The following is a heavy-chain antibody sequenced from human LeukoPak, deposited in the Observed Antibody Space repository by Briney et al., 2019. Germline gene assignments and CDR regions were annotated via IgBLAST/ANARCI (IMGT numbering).Heavy chain of an antibody. V-gene: IGHV3-23*01. CDR1: GFTFSDYY. J-gene: IGHJ4*02. CDR2: ISGSGGST. CDR3: AKDHRVHCSGGSCYFLPSPLFDY. Sequence: PGGSLRLSCAASGFTFSDYYMSWIRQAPGKGLEWVSAISGSGGSTYYADSVKGRFTISRDNSKNTLYLQMNSLRAEDTAVYYCAKDHRVHCSGGSCYFLPSPLFDYWGQGTLVTVSS. D-gene: IGHD2-15*01.